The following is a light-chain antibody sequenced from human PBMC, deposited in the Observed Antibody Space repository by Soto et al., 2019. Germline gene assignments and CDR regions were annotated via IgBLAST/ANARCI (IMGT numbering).Light chain of an antibody. J-gene: IGLJ1*01. CDR1: SSDVGAYNF. V-gene: IGLV2-14*03. Sequence: QSALTQPASVSGSPGQSITISCTGTSSDVGAYNFVSWYQQHPGKAPKLMIYDVDNRPSGISNRFSGSKSGNTASLTISGLQVEDEADYYCSSYTTTSPYVFGTGTKVTVL. CDR3: SSYTTTSPYV. CDR2: DVD.